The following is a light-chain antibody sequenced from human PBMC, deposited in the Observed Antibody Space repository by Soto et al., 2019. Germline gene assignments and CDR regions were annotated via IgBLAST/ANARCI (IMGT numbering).Light chain of an antibody. J-gene: IGKJ1*01. CDR1: QTISSNY. CDR2: STS. CDR3: QQYVSWA. V-gene: IGKV3-20*01. Sequence: EIVLTQSPGTLSVSPGERATISCRASQTISSNYLAWYQQKPGQAPRLLIYSTSSRPTAIPDRFSGSGSGTDFTLTISRLEPEDSAIYYCQQYVSWAFGQGTKVEI.